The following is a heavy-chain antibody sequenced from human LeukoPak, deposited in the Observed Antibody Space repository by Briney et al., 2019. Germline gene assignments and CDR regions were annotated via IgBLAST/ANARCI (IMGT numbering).Heavy chain of an antibody. CDR3: ARGGTHITIFGVVMESNWFDT. V-gene: IGHV3-33*01. J-gene: IGHJ5*02. D-gene: IGHD3-3*01. CDR2: IWYDGSNK. CDR1: GFTFSSYG. Sequence: GGSLRLSCAASGFTFSSYGMHWVRQAPGKGLEWVAVIWYDGSNKYYADSVKGRFTISRDNSKNTLYLQMNSLRAEDTAVYYCARGGTHITIFGVVMESNWFDTWGQGTLVTVSS.